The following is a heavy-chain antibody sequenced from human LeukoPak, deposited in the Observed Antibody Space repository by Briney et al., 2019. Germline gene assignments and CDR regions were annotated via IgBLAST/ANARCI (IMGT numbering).Heavy chain of an antibody. D-gene: IGHD5-18*01. V-gene: IGHV1-69*05. J-gene: IGHJ3*02. CDR2: IIPIFGTA. CDR1: GGTFSSYA. Sequence: GASVKVSCKASGGTFSSYAISWVRQAPGQGLEWMGRIIPIFGTANYAQKFQGRVTITTDESTSTAYMELSSLRSEDTAVYYCAMEYSHGFGAFDIWGQGTMVTVSS. CDR3: AMEYSHGFGAFDI.